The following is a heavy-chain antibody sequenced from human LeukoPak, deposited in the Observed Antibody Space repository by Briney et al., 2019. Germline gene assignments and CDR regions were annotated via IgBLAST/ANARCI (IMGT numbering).Heavy chain of an antibody. CDR3: AKDTYYYDTSGYYIFDY. D-gene: IGHD3-22*01. V-gene: IGHV3-30-3*01. Sequence: GGSLRLSCAASGFTFSSYAMHWVRQAPGKGLEWVAVISYDGSNKYYADSVKGRFTISRDNSKNTLYLQMNSLRAEDTAVYYCAKDTYYYDTSGYYIFDYWGQGTLVTVSS. CDR2: ISYDGSNK. J-gene: IGHJ4*02. CDR1: GFTFSSYA.